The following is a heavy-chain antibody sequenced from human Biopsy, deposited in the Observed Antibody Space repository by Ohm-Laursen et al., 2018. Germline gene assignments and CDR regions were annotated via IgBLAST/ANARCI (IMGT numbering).Heavy chain of an antibody. D-gene: IGHD3-9*01. Sequence: ASANPSCKVSGFTFTTYGISSGRQAPGQGVGGMGWIRIDNGATDYAQNLQGRVTMTTDTSAATAYMELRSLRSDDTSVYYRARDCQPYLVTIHYYYYGMDVWGQGTTVTVSS. V-gene: IGHV1-18*04. CDR1: GFTFTTYG. CDR2: IRIDNGAT. CDR3: ARDCQPYLVTIHYYYYGMDV. J-gene: IGHJ6*02.